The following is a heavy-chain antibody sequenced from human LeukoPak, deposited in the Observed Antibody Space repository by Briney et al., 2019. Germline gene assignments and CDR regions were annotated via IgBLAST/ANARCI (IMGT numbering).Heavy chain of an antibody. CDR3: ARGYYDYVWGSYRYSYYYYYMDV. D-gene: IGHD3-16*02. V-gene: IGHV4-39*07. Sequence: PSETLSLTCTVSGGSISSSSYYWGWIRQPPGKGLEWIGSIYYSGSTNYNPSLKSRVTISVDTSKNQFSLKLSSVTAADTAVYYCARGYYDYVWGSYRYSYYYYYMDVWGKGTTVTISS. CDR2: IYYSGST. J-gene: IGHJ6*03. CDR1: GGSISSSSYY.